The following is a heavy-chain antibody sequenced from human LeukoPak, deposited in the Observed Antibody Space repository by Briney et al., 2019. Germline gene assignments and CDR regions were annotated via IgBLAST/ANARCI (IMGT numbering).Heavy chain of an antibody. J-gene: IGHJ6*02. D-gene: IGHD6-13*01. V-gene: IGHV4-4*07. CDR2: IYTSGST. Sequence: SETLSLTCTVSGGSISSYYCSWIRQPAGKGLEWIGRIYTSGSTNYNPSLKSRVTMSVDTSKNQFSLKLSSVTAADTAVYYCARDLLFTAAETEYYYYGMDVWGQGTTVTVSS. CDR3: ARDLLFTAAETEYYYYGMDV. CDR1: GGSISSYY.